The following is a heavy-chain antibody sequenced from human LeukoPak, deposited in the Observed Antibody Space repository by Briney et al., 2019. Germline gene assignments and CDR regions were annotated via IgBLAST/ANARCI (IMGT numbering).Heavy chain of an antibody. CDR2: FDPEDGET. V-gene: IGHV1-24*01. J-gene: IGHJ4*02. Sequence: ASVKVSCKVSGYTLTELSMHWVRQAPGKGLEWMGGFDPEDGETIYAQKFQGRVTITRDTSASTAYMELSSLRSEDTAVYYCARDLSAAVILSGLLWGQGTLVTVSS. CDR1: GYTLTELS. CDR3: ARDLSAAVILSGLL. D-gene: IGHD3-16*02.